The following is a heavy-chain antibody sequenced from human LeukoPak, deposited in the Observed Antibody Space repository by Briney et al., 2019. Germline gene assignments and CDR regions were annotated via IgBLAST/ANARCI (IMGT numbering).Heavy chain of an antibody. J-gene: IGHJ4*02. CDR1: GGSISSSNW. CDR3: ARGGGIEEMATIVGEDY. V-gene: IGHV4-4*02. D-gene: IGHD5-24*01. Sequence: SETLSLTCAVSGGSISSSNWWSWVRQPPGKGLEWIGEIYHSGSTNYNPSLKSRVTISVDKPKNQFSLKLSSVTAADTAVYYCARGGGIEEMATIVGEDYWGQGTLVTVSS. CDR2: IYHSGST.